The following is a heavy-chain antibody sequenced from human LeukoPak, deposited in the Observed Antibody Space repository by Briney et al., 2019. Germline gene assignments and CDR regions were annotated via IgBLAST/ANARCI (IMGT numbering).Heavy chain of an antibody. CDR2: ISGSGGST. Sequence: GGSLRLSCAASGFTLSSYAMSWVRRAPGKGLEWVSAISGSGGSTYYADSVKGRFTISRDNSKNTLYLQMNSPKTEDTAVYYCVREYYYDFPQWGQGTLVTVSS. D-gene: IGHD3-3*01. CDR1: GFTLSSYA. CDR3: VREYYYDFPQ. V-gene: IGHV3-23*01. J-gene: IGHJ4*02.